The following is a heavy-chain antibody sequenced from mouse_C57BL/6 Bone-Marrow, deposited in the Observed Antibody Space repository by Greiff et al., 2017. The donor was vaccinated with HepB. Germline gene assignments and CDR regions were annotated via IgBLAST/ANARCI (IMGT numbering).Heavy chain of an antibody. Sequence: VQLKESGGGLVKPGGSLKLSCAASGFTFSDYGMHWVRQAPEKGLEWVAYISSGSSTIYYADTVKGRFTISRDNAKNTLFLQMTSLRSEDTAMYYCARKVPYYYAMDYWGQGTSVTVSS. V-gene: IGHV5-17*01. CDR3: ARKVPYYYAMDY. J-gene: IGHJ4*01. CDR2: ISSGSSTI. CDR1: GFTFSDYG.